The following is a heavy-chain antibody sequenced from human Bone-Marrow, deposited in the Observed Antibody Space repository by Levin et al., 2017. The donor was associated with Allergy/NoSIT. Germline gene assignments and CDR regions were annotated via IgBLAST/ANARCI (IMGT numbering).Heavy chain of an antibody. J-gene: IGHJ4*02. CDR1: GSTFTDYY. CDR2: IDPTRGDT. CDR3: ARGGASSNDY. Sequence: PGESLKISCTVSGSTFTDYYIHWIRQTPGQGLEWIGWIDPTRGDTKFAEKFHARVVLTMNSSISTAYMELGRLRFDDTALYYCARGGASSNDYWGQGTLVTVSS. D-gene: IGHD6-13*01. V-gene: IGHV1-2*02.